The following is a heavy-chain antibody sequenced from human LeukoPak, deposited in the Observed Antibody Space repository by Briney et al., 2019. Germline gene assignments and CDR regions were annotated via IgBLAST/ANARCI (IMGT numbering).Heavy chain of an antibody. J-gene: IGHJ3*02. CDR3: ARDPYDTNGSYYAAFDI. Sequence: GGSLRLSCAASGFIFSTSWMTWVRQAPRKGLQWVANIKQDGGEEHYVGSVRGRFTISRDNAKNSLYLQMNNLRAEDTAVYYCARDPYDTNGSYYAAFDIWGQGTVVAVSS. CDR2: IKQDGGEE. D-gene: IGHD3-22*01. CDR1: GFIFSTSW. V-gene: IGHV3-7*01.